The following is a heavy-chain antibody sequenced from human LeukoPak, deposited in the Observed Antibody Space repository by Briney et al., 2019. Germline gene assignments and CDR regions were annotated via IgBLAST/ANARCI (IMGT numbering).Heavy chain of an antibody. CDR2: IYYSGST. Sequence: PSETLSLTCTVSGGSISSYYWSWLRQPPGKGLEWIGYIYYSGSTNYNPSLKSRVTISVDTSKNQFSLKLSSVTAADTAVYYCARTTLGSSKFDYWGQGTLVTVSS. CDR1: GGSISSYY. CDR3: ARTTLGSSKFDY. V-gene: IGHV4-59*01. J-gene: IGHJ4*02. D-gene: IGHD6-6*01.